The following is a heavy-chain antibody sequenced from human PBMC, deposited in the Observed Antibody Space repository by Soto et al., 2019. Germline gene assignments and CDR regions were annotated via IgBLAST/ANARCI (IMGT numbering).Heavy chain of an antibody. CDR2: ISGSGGST. Sequence: GGSLRLSCAASGFTFSSYAMSWVRQAPGKGLEWVSAISGSGGSTYYADSVKGRFTISRDNSKNTLYLQMNSLRAEDTAVYYCANDGQVVATIDYYDSSGYSDYWGQGTLVTVSS. V-gene: IGHV3-23*01. CDR1: GFTFSSYA. J-gene: IGHJ4*02. D-gene: IGHD3-22*01. CDR3: ANDGQVVATIDYYDSSGYSDY.